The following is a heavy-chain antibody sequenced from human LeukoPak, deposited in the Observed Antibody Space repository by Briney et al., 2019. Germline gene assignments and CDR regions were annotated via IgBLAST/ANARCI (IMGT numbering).Heavy chain of an antibody. CDR3: AKDRRSGYSPYYYYYMDV. CDR2: ISSSSSHI. D-gene: IGHD3-3*01. Sequence: PGGSLRLSCAASGFTFSSYSMNWVRQAPGKGLEWVSSISSSSSHIYYADSVKGRFTISRDNAKNSLYLQMNSLRAEDTAVYYCAKDRRSGYSPYYYYYMDVWGKGTTVTVSS. V-gene: IGHV3-21*01. J-gene: IGHJ6*03. CDR1: GFTFSSYS.